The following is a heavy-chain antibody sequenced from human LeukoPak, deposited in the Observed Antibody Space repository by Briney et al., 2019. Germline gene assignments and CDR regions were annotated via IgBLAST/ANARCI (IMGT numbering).Heavy chain of an antibody. D-gene: IGHD6-19*01. V-gene: IGHV4-39*01. Sequence: SETLSLTCTVSGGPISSSSYYWGWIRQPPGKGLEWIGSIYYSGSTYYNPSLKSRVTISVDTSKNQFSLKLSSVTAADTAVYYCARLVGTFDPWGQGTLVTVSS. CDR1: GGPISSSSYY. CDR2: IYYSGST. J-gene: IGHJ5*02. CDR3: ARLVGTFDP.